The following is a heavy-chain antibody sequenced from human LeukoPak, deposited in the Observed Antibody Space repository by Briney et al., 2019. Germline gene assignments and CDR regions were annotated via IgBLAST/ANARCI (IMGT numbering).Heavy chain of an antibody. V-gene: IGHV3-7*01. CDR1: GFTFSSYW. CDR2: IKQDGSEK. Sequence: GGSLRLSCAASGFTFSSYWRSWVRQAPGKGPEWVANIKQDGSEKYYVDSVKGRFTISRDNAKHSLYLPMNRLRAEATAVSYCARGGSSSRDLDYWGQGTLVTVSS. D-gene: IGHD5-24*01. J-gene: IGHJ4*02. CDR3: ARGGSSSRDLDY.